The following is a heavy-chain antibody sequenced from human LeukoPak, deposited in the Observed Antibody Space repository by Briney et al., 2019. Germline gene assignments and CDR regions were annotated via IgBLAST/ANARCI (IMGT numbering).Heavy chain of an antibody. J-gene: IGHJ4*02. CDR2: IYSGGST. CDR1: GFTFGDYT. V-gene: IGHV3-66*01. D-gene: IGHD1-26*01. Sequence: GGSLRLSCTASGFTFGDYTMFWVRQAPGQGLEWVSVIYSGGSTYYADSVKGRFTISRDNSKNTLYLQMNNLRAEDTAVYYCARGRPVGASTVEDYWGQGTLVTVSS. CDR3: ARGRPVGASTVEDY.